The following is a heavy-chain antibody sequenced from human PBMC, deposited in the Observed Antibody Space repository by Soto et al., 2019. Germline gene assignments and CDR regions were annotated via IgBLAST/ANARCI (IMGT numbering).Heavy chain of an antibody. CDR2: SRDKAAHYTT. V-gene: IGHV3-72*01. Sequence: GRSLRLSCVVSGFTLSDHSIDWVRHSPEKGLEWVGRSRDKAAHYTTQYAASVQGRFSISRDNSQNVLYLQMNSLKTDDTAVYYCARGGRHAYFDYWGQGALVTVSS. D-gene: IGHD1-26*01. CDR1: GFTLSDHS. J-gene: IGHJ4*02. CDR3: ARGGRHAYFDY.